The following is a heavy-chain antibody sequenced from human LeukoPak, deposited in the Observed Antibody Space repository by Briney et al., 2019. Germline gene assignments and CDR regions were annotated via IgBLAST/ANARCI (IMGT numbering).Heavy chain of an antibody. J-gene: IGHJ3*02. D-gene: IGHD3-22*01. CDR3: ARHRMYYYDSSGSGVADGFDI. CDR2: IYYSGST. V-gene: IGHV4-39*01. CDR1: GGSISSSSYY. Sequence: TSETLSLTCTVSGGSISSSSYYWGWIRQPPGKGLEWIGSIYYSGSTYYNPSLKSRVTISVDTSKNQFSLKLSSVTAADTAVYYCARHRMYYYDSSGSGVADGFDIWGQGTMVTVSS.